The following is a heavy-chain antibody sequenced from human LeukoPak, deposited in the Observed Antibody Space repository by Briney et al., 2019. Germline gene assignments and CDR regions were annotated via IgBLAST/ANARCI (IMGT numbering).Heavy chain of an antibody. V-gene: IGHV4-59*01. CDR1: GGSISSYY. J-gene: IGHJ3*02. Sequence: PSETLSLTCTVSGGSISSYYWSWIRQPPGKGLEWIGYIYDSGSTNYNPSLKSRVTLSVDTSKNQFSLKLGSVTAADTAMYYCAKSRSSWYGASDTWGQGTMVSVSS. D-gene: IGHD6-13*01. CDR3: AKSRSSWYGASDT. CDR2: IYDSGST.